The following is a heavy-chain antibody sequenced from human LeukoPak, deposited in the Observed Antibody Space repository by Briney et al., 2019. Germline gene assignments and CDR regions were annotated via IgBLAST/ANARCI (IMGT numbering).Heavy chain of an antibody. Sequence: ASVKVSCKASGYTFTSYDINWVRQATGQGLQWLGWISASNGNTNYAQKFRDRVTMITDTSTATAYLDVRSLTSDDTAVYYCARDHSNWNYAPDFWGQGTLVIVSS. CDR3: ARDHSNWNYAPDF. J-gene: IGHJ4*02. CDR2: ISASNGNT. D-gene: IGHD1-7*01. CDR1: GYTFTSYD. V-gene: IGHV1-18*01.